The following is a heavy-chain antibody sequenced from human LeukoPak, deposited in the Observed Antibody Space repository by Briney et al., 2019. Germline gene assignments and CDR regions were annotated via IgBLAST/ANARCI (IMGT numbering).Heavy chain of an antibody. V-gene: IGHV1-2*02. D-gene: IGHD6-19*01. J-gene: IGHJ6*03. CDR3: ARGIAVAGPYYYYYMDV. CDR2: INPNSGGT. Sequence: ASVKVSCKASGYIFTGYYMHWVRQAPGQGLEWMGWINPNSGGTNYAQKFQGRVTMTRDTSISTAYMELSRLRSDDTAVYYCARGIAVAGPYYYYYMDVWGKGTTVTVSS. CDR1: GYIFTGYY.